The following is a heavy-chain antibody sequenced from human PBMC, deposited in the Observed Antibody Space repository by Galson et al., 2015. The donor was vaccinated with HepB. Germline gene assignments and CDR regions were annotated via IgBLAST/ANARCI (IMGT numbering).Heavy chain of an antibody. CDR1: GFAFSSYA. CDR2: TAYNGNRE. CDR3: AKDQGSYDFSYYGMDV. V-gene: IGHV3-30*18. D-gene: IGHD5-12*01. J-gene: IGHJ6*02. Sequence: SLRLSCAASGFAFSSYAMHWVREAPGKGLEWVAGTAYNGNREYYGDSVRGRFTIARDNSKNTLYLEIKSLRAEDTAVYYCAKDQGSYDFSYYGMDVWAQGTTVSVSS.